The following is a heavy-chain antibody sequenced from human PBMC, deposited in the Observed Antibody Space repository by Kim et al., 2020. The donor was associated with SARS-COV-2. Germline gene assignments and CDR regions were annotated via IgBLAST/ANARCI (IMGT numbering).Heavy chain of an antibody. D-gene: IGHD4-17*01. J-gene: IGHJ2*01. V-gene: IGHV3-11*06. CDR3: AREYRGRAVTTYSWYFDL. Sequence: KGRFTISRDNAKNSLYLQMNSLRAEDTAVYYCAREYRGRAVTTYSWYFDLWGRGTLVTVSS.